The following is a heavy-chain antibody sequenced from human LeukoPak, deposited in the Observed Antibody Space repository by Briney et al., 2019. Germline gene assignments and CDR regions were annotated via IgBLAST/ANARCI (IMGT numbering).Heavy chain of an antibody. CDR1: GGSFSGYY. D-gene: IGHD3-10*01. Sequence: PSETLPLTCAVYGGSFSGYYWSWIRQPPGKGLEWIGEINHSGSTNYNPSLKSRVTISVDTSKNQFSLKLSSVTAADTAVYYCARGLTMVRAVSKTGWFDRWGQGTLVTVSS. V-gene: IGHV4-34*01. CDR2: INHSGST. CDR3: ARGLTMVRAVSKTGWFDR. J-gene: IGHJ5*02.